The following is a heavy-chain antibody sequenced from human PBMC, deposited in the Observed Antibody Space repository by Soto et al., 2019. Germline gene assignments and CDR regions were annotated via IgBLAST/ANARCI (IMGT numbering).Heavy chain of an antibody. Sequence: PSETLSLTCTVSGGSISSSSYYWGWIRQPPGKGLEWIGHIFHTGSTYSNPSLKSRVTMSVDTSKNQFSLSLSSVTATDTAVYYCARRRIVVATNLDSWGQGTMVTVYS. CDR1: GGSISSSSYY. V-gene: IGHV4-39*01. CDR2: IFHTGST. D-gene: IGHD1-26*01. J-gene: IGHJ4*02. CDR3: ARRRIVVATNLDS.